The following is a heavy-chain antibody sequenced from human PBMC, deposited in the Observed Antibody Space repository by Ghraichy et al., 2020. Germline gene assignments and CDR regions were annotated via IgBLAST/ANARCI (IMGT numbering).Heavy chain of an antibody. J-gene: IGHJ4*02. CDR3: TRALDY. CDR2: INQDGSEK. Sequence: GGSLRLSCAASGFTFSSHWMDWVRQAPGKGLEWVVNINQDGSEKYYVDSVKGRFTISRDNAKNSLYLQMNSLRAEDTAVYYCTRALDYWGQGTLVTVSS. CDR1: GFTFSSHW. V-gene: IGHV3-7*03.